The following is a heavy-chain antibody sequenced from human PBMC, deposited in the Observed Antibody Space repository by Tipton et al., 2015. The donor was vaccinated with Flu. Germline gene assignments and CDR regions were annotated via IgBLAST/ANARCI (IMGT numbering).Heavy chain of an antibody. V-gene: IGHV3-74*01. J-gene: IGHJ4*01. CDR1: GFTLSGYW. CDR3: ARRNGDWYYFDH. D-gene: IGHD3-9*01. Sequence: SLRLPCAASGFTLSGYWMHWVRQAPGKGLVWVSRINSDGSSTNYADSVKGRFTISRDNAKNTLYLQMNSLRAEDTAVYYCARRNGDWYYFDHWGPGTLVTVSS. CDR2: INSDGSST.